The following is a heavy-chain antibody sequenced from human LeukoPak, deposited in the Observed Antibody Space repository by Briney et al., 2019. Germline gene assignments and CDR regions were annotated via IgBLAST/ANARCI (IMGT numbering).Heavy chain of an antibody. CDR2: IHYCGNS. CDR1: GASISSGDYY. J-gene: IGHJ5*02. V-gene: IGHV4-30-4*01. Sequence: SQTLSLTCTVSGASISSGDYYWSWIRQPPGKGLEWIGYIHYCGNSYYNPSLKSRVTISIDTSKNQFSLKLSSVTAADTAVYYCARPKGRGCNGGTCYTDWFDPWGQGTLVTVSS. D-gene: IGHD2-15*01. CDR3: ARPKGRGCNGGTCYTDWFDP.